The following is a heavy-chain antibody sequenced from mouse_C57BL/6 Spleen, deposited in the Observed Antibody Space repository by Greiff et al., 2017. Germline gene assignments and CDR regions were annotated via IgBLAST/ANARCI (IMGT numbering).Heavy chain of an antibody. J-gene: IGHJ4*01. D-gene: IGHD1-1*01. CDR2: IWWDDDK. CDR1: GFSLSTFGMG. Sequence: QVTLKESGPGILQPSQTLSLTCSFSGFSLSTFGMGVGWIRQPSGKGLEWLAHIWWDDDKYYNPALKSRLTISKDTSKNQVFLKIANVDTADTATYYCSRIENYYGSSLYAMDYWGQGTSVTVSS. CDR3: SRIENYYGSSLYAMDY. V-gene: IGHV8-8*01.